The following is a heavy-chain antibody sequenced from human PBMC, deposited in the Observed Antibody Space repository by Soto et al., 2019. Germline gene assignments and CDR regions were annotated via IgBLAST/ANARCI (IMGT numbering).Heavy chain of an antibody. V-gene: IGHV3-21*01. CDR1: GFTFSSCT. D-gene: IGHD2-15*01. Sequence: EVHLVESGGGLVKPGGSLRLSCAVSGFTFSSCTMNWVRQAPGKGLEWVSSISPSTSHIYYADSVKGRFTIFRDNAKNSLFLQMNSLRAEDTAGYYCSGCSGGACHQNYGMDVWGQGTTVTVSS. CDR3: SGCSGGACHQNYGMDV. J-gene: IGHJ6*02. CDR2: ISPSTSHI.